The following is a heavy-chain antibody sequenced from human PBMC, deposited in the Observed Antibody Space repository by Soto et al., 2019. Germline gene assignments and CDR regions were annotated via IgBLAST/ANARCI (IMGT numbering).Heavy chain of an antibody. CDR3: AIGIFYGSGSYGPFDY. CDR1: GGSISSSSYY. J-gene: IGHJ4*02. V-gene: IGHV4-39*01. Sequence: QLQLQESGPGLVKPSETLSLTCTVSGGSISSSSYYWGWIRQPPGKGLEWIGSIYYSGSTYYNPSLKSRVTISVDMSKNQFSLKLSSVTAADTAVYYCAIGIFYGSGSYGPFDYWGQGTLVTVSS. CDR2: IYYSGST. D-gene: IGHD3-10*01.